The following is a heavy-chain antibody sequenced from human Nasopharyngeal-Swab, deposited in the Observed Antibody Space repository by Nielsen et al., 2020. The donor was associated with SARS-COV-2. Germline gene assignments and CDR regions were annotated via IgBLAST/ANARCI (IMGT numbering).Heavy chain of an antibody. CDR3: AREGYCTNGVCSQGGFDY. J-gene: IGHJ4*02. CDR2: IIPTFGTA. Sequence: SVKVSCKASGGTFSSYAISWVRQAPGQGLEWMGGIIPTFGTANYAQKFQGRVTITADESTSTAYMELSSLRSEDTAVYYCAREGYCTNGVCSQGGFDYWGQGTLVTVSS. CDR1: GGTFSSYA. V-gene: IGHV1-69*13. D-gene: IGHD2-8*01.